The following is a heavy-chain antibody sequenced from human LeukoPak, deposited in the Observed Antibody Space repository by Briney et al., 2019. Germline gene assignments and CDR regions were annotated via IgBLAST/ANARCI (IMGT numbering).Heavy chain of an antibody. V-gene: IGHV4-59*01. D-gene: IGHD6-19*01. CDR2: IYYSGST. Sequence: SETLSLTCAVYGGSFSGYYWSWIRQPPGKGLEWIGYIYYSGSTNYNPSLKSRVTISVDTSKNQFSLKLSSVTAADTAVYYCARVNSSGWYWFDPWGQGTLVTVSS. CDR1: GGSFSGYY. J-gene: IGHJ5*02. CDR3: ARVNSSGWYWFDP.